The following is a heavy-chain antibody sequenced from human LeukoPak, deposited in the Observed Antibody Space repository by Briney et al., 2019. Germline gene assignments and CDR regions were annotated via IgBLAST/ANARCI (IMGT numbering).Heavy chain of an antibody. CDR1: GASINGNF. V-gene: IGHV4-59*01. D-gene: IGHD1-26*01. CDR2: VSHTGAT. CDR3: ARDRRGSFYTFDL. Sequence: SETLSLTCSVSGASINGNFWNWVRQTPERGLEWVGYVSHTGATTTNPTLKSRVSITIDTSKSQISLTMTSVTAADSALYYCARDRRGSFYTFDLWGPGTIVSVS. J-gene: IGHJ3*01.